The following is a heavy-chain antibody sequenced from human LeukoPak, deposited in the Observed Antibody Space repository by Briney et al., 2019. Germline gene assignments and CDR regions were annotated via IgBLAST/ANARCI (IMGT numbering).Heavy chain of an antibody. D-gene: IGHD6-6*01. CDR3: ARQEGVAARPHFDY. J-gene: IGHJ4*02. Sequence: GESLKISCKGSGYTFTNYWIAWVRQMPGKGLECMGIIYPGDSDTKYSPFFQGQVTISADKSISTAYLQWSSLKASDTAIYYCARQEGVAARPHFDYWGQGSLVTVSS. CDR2: IYPGDSDT. V-gene: IGHV5-51*01. CDR1: GYTFTNYW.